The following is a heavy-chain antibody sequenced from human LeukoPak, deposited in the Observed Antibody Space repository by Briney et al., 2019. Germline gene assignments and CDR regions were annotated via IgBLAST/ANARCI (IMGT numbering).Heavy chain of an antibody. V-gene: IGHV3-30*02. CDR2: IRYDGSNK. D-gene: IGHD1-26*01. J-gene: IGHJ4*02. Sequence: GGSLRLSCAASGFTFSSYGMHWVRQAPGKGLEWVAFIRYDGSNKYYADSVKGRFTISRDNSKNTLFLQMNSLRAEDTAVYYCANGDSGTYSTGFDYWGQGTQVTVSS. CDR1: GFTFSSYG. CDR3: ANGDSGTYSTGFDY.